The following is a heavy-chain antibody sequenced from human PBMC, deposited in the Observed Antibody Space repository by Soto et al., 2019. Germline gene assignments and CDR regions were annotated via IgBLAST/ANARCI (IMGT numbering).Heavy chain of an antibody. CDR1: GDYISSSCYY. V-gene: IGHV4-61*05. Sequence: SETLSLTCSVSGDYISSSCYYWGWIRQPPGKGLEWIGYIYYSGSTNYNPSLKSRVTISVDTSKNQFSLKLSSVTAADTAVYYCARLGWLQSIIDYWGQGTLVTVSS. J-gene: IGHJ4*02. CDR2: IYYSGST. D-gene: IGHD5-12*01. CDR3: ARLGWLQSIIDY.